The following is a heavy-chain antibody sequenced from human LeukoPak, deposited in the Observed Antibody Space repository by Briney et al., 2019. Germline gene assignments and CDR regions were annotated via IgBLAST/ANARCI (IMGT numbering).Heavy chain of an antibody. J-gene: IGHJ4*02. CDR3: ASRGGISVALGD. CDR2: INPKSGDT. D-gene: IGHD6-19*01. Sequence: GASVTVSCKASGYSFTGYYMHWVRQAPGQGLEWMGWINPKSGDTNYEQKFQGRVTMTRDTSISTAYMEVSRLRSDDTAVYYCASRGGISVALGDWGQGTLVTVSS. CDR1: GYSFTGYY. V-gene: IGHV1-2*02.